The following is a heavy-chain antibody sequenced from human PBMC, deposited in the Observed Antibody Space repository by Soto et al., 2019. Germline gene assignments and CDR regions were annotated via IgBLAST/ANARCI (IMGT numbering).Heavy chain of an antibody. J-gene: IGHJ4*02. CDR1: GFTFSSYG. CDR2: SSATGSGT. V-gene: IGHV3-23*01. D-gene: IGHD1-7*01. CDR3: AKDRRAGGNYGFYSDF. Sequence: GGSLRLSCAVSGFTFSSYGMTWVRQSPGKGLEWISFSSATGSGTYYADSVKGRFTISRDNSKNTLYLQMTSLRADDTAVYYCAKDRRAGGNYGFYSDFWGQGALVTVSS.